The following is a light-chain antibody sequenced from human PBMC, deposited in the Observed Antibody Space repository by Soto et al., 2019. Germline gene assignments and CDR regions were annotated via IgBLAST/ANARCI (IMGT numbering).Light chain of an antibody. CDR3: QQYGSSLGT. Sequence: EIVLTQSPGPLSLSPGERATLSCRASQSVSSNYLAWYQQKPGQAPKLLIYGASSRATGIPDRFGGSGSGTDFTLTISRLEPEDFAVYYCQQYGSSLGTFGQGTKLEIK. V-gene: IGKV3-20*01. J-gene: IGKJ2*01. CDR2: GAS. CDR1: QSVSSNY.